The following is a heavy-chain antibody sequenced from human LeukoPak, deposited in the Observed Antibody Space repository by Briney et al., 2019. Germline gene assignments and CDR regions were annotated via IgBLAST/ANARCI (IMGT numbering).Heavy chain of an antibody. CDR1: GFTFSHYW. J-gene: IGHJ4*02. V-gene: IGHV3-7*01. Sequence: PGGSLRLSCGASGFTFSHYWMSWVRQAPGKGLEWVANIKQDGSETYYVDSVKGRFTISRDNAKTSLYLQMNSMRAEDTAVYSCARKAWSASWFDYWGQGNLGTVSS. CDR3: ARKAWSASWFDY. D-gene: IGHD3-3*01. CDR2: IKQDGSET.